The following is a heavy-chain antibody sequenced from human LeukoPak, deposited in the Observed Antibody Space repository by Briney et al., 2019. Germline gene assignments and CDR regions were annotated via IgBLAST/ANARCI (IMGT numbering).Heavy chain of an antibody. J-gene: IGHJ4*02. Sequence: PSETLSLTCDVYGGSFSGYYWSWIRQPPGEGREWIGEINHRGSTNYNPSLKSRVTMSVDTSKNQFSLKLSSVTAADTAVYYCARGPLNFDYWGQGTLVTVSS. CDR3: ARGPLNFDY. V-gene: IGHV4-34*01. CDR2: INHRGST. CDR1: GGSFSGYY.